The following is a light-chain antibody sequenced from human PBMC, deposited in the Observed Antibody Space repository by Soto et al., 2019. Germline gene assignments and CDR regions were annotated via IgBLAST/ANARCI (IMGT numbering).Light chain of an antibody. CDR1: QSVTSNY. Sequence: IVLTQSPGTLSLSPGERATLSCRASQSVTSNYLAWYQQHPGQAPRLLIYGASNRATGIPDRFSGGGSGTDFTLTISRLEPEDFAVYYCQKYGSGSLPRTFGQGTKVDIK. V-gene: IGKV3-20*01. J-gene: IGKJ1*01. CDR3: QKYGSGSLPRT. CDR2: GAS.